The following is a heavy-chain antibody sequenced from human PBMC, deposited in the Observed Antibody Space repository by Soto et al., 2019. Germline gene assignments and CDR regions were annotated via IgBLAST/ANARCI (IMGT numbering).Heavy chain of an antibody. V-gene: IGHV4-34*01. D-gene: IGHD3-10*01. CDR2: INHSGST. CDR3: ARGRTHVLSWFDP. J-gene: IGHJ5*02. CDR1: GGSFSGYY. Sequence: QVQLQQWGAGLLKPSETLSLTCAVYGGSFSGYYWSWIRQPPGKGLEWIGEINHSGSTNYNPSLKRRVTISADASKNQYSLKLSSVTAADTAVYYCARGRTHVLSWFDPWGQGTLVTVSS.